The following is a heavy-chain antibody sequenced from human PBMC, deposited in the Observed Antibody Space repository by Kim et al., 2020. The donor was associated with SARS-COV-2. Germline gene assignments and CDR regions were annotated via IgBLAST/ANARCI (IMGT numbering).Heavy chain of an antibody. CDR1: GYTFTGYY. CDR2: INPNSGGT. Sequence: ASVKVSCKASGYTFTGYYMHWVRQAPGQGLEWMGWINPNSGGTNYAQKFQGRVTMTRDTSISTAYMELSRLRSDDTAVYYCARASGGTLLWFGVDDAFDIWGQGTMVTVSS. D-gene: IGHD3-10*01. CDR3: ARASGGTLLWFGVDDAFDI. J-gene: IGHJ3*02. V-gene: IGHV1-2*02.